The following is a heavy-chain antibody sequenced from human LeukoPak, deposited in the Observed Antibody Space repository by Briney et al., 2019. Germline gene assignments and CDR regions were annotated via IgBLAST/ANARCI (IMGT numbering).Heavy chain of an antibody. CDR3: AKDRRTTTIVVASSSDY. CDR2: ISGSGGST. J-gene: IGHJ4*02. D-gene: IGHD3-22*01. CDR1: GFTFSSYA. V-gene: IGHV3-23*01. Sequence: GGSLRLSCAASGFTFSSYAMSWVRQAPGKGLEWVSAISGSGGSTYYADSVKGRFTISRDNSKNTLYLQMNSLRAEDTAVYYCAKDRRTTTIVVASSSDYWGQGTLVTVSS.